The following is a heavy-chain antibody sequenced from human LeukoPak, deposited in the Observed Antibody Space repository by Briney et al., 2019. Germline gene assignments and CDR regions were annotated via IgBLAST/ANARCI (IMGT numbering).Heavy chain of an antibody. D-gene: IGHD6-6*01. CDR1: GGSISSSSYY. CDR3: ARDLGVDSSLGY. CDR2: IYYSGST. J-gene: IGHJ4*02. V-gene: IGHV4-39*07. Sequence: SETLSLTCTVSGGSISSSSYYWGWIRQPPGKGLEWIGSIYYSGSTYYNPSLKSRVTISVDRSKNQFSLKLSSVTAADTAVYYCARDLGVDSSLGYWGQGTLVTVSS.